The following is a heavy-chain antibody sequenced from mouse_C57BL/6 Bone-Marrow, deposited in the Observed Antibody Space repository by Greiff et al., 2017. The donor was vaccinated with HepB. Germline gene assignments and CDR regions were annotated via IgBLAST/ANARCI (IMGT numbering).Heavy chain of an antibody. J-gene: IGHJ3*01. D-gene: IGHD1-1*01. CDR2: IDPETGGT. CDR3: ARGGYGSFAY. V-gene: IGHV1-15*01. CDR1: GYTFTDYE. Sequence: VQLQQSGAELVRPGASVTLSCKASGYTFTDYEMHWVKQTPVHGLEWIGAIDPETGGTAYNQKFKGKAILTADKSSSTAYMELRSLTSEDSAVYYCARGGYGSFAYWGQGTLVTVSA.